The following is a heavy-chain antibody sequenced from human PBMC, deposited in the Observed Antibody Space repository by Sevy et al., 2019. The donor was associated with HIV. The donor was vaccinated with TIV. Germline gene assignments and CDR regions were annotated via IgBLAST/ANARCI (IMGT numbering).Heavy chain of an antibody. J-gene: IGHJ4*02. V-gene: IGHV1-24*01. CDR3: ATLTGGGYFFFDY. CDR1: GYTLTELS. Sequence: ASVKVSCKVSGYTLTELSMHWVRQAPGKGLEWMGGFDPEDDETTYAQKFQGRVTMTEDTSTDTAYMELSSLRSADTAMYYCATLTGGGYFFFDYWGQGTLVTVSS. CDR2: FDPEDDET. D-gene: IGHD2-21*01.